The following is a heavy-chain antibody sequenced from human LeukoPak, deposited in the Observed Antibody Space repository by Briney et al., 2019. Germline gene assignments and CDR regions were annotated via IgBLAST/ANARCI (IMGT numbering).Heavy chain of an antibody. CDR2: IYYSGST. CDR3: ARIAAAYAFDI. CDR1: GGSISSYY. J-gene: IGHJ3*02. Sequence: SETLSLTCTVSGGSISSYYWSWIRQPPGKGLEWIGYIYYSGSTNYNPSLKSRVTIPVDTSKNQFSLKLSSVTAADTAVYYCARIAAAYAFDIWGQGTMVTVSS. D-gene: IGHD6-13*01. V-gene: IGHV4-59*01.